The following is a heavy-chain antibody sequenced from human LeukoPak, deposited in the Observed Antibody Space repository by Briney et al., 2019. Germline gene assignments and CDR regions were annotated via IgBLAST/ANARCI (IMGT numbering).Heavy chain of an antibody. Sequence: SETLSFTCTVSGVSISSYYWSWIRQPPGKGLEWIGYIYYSGSTNYNPSLKSRVTISVDTSKNQFSLKLSSVTAADTAVYYCASLHYYYGMDVWGQGTTVTVSS. J-gene: IGHJ6*02. V-gene: IGHV4-59*01. CDR2: IYYSGST. CDR3: ASLHYYYGMDV. CDR1: GVSISSYY.